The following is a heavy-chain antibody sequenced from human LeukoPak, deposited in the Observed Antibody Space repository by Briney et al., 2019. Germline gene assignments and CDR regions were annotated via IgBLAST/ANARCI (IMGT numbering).Heavy chain of an antibody. J-gene: IGHJ4*02. CDR3: ARIRPGGAPPDY. D-gene: IGHD3-16*01. CDR2: INHSGST. CDR1: GGSFSGYY. V-gene: IGHV4-34*01. Sequence: SETLSLTCAVYGGSFSGYYWSWLRQPPGKGLEWIGEINHSGSTNYNPSLKSRVTISVDTSKNQFSLKLSSVTAADTAVYYCARIRPGGAPPDYWGQGTLVTVSS.